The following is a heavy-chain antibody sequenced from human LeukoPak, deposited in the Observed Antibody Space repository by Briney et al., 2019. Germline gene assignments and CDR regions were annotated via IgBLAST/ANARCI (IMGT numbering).Heavy chain of an antibody. CDR2: IYHSGST. CDR3: ARGGGYASPIGY. V-gene: IGHV4-59*01. Sequence: SETLSLTGTLSGGSISTNYWSWIRQPPGKGLEWIGYIYHSGSTNYNPSLKSRVTISVDTSKNQFSLKLSSVTAADTAVYYCARGGGYASPIGYGGQGALVTVSS. J-gene: IGHJ4*02. CDR1: GGSISTNY. D-gene: IGHD5-12*01.